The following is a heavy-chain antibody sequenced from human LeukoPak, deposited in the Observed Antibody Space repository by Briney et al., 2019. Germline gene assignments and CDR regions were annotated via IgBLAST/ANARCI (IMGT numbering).Heavy chain of an antibody. CDR2: ISAYNGNT. CDR1: GYTFTSYG. D-gene: IGHD6-13*01. Sequence: GASVKVSCKASGYTFTSYGISWVRQAPGQGLEWMGWISAYNGNTNYAQKFQGRVTMTRDMSTSTVYMELSSLRSEDTAVYYCARDQKVSHSSQIYAFDVWGQGTMVTVSS. V-gene: IGHV1-18*01. CDR3: ARDQKVSHSSQIYAFDV. J-gene: IGHJ3*01.